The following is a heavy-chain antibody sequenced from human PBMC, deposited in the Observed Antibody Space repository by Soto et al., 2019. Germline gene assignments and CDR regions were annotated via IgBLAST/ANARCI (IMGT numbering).Heavy chain of an antibody. D-gene: IGHD3-9*01. CDR2: IIPIFGTA. J-gene: IGHJ4*02. CDR1: GCTFSSYA. Sequence: SVKVSCKASGCTFSSYAISWVRQAPGQGLEWMGGIIPIFGTANYAQKFQGRVTITADESTSTAYMELSSLRSEDTAVYYCARKGLRYFDWLSSFDYWGQGTLVTVSS. CDR3: ARKGLRYFDWLSSFDY. V-gene: IGHV1-69*13.